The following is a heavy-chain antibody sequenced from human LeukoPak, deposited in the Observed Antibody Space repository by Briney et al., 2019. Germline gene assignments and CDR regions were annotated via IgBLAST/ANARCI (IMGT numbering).Heavy chain of an antibody. CDR2: IYYSGST. V-gene: IGHV4-59*01. CDR3: ARGFCSSTSCFGGWFDP. CDR1: GGSISSYY. J-gene: IGHJ5*02. D-gene: IGHD2-2*01. Sequence: SKTLSLTCTVSGGSISSYYWSWIRQPPGKGLEWIGYIYYSGSTNYNPSLKSRVTISVDTSKNQFSLKLSSVTAADTAVYYCARGFCSSTSCFGGWFDPWGQGTLVTVSS.